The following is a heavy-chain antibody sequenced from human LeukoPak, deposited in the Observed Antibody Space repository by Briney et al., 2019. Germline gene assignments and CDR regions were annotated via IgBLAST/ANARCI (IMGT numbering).Heavy chain of an antibody. V-gene: IGHV5-51*01. CDR1: GYYFNMYW. Sequence: GESLKISCRGSGYYFNMYWIGRVRQMPGKGLEWMGIIYAGDSDTRYSPSFEGQVTMSVDKSINTAYLQWSSLKASDTAMYYCARRQGCSSSSCPPDYWGQGTLVSVSS. CDR3: ARRQGCSSSSCPPDY. D-gene: IGHD2-2*01. J-gene: IGHJ4*02. CDR2: IYAGDSDT.